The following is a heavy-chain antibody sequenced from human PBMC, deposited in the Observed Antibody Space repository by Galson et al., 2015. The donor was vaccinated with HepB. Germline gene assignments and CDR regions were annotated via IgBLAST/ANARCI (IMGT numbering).Heavy chain of an antibody. V-gene: IGHV5-51*01. J-gene: IGHJ6*02. Sequence: QSGAEVKKPGESLKISCKGSGYSFTNYWIGWVRQMPGKGLEWVGLIYPGDSDTRYSPSFQGQVTISADRSISTAYLQWRSLKASDTAMYYCARRGAAVAGSLPDSYGMDVWGQGTTVTVSS. CDR3: ARRGAAVAGSLPDSYGMDV. CDR1: GYSFTNYW. CDR2: IYPGDSDT. D-gene: IGHD6-19*01.